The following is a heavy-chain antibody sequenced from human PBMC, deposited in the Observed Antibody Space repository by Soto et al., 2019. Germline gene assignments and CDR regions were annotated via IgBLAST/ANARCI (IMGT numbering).Heavy chain of an antibody. CDR2: ISSSSGHI. Sequence: GGSRRLFCADSGFTFSSYSMNWVRQAPGKGLEWVSSISSSSGHIYYADSLKGRFTISRDNAKNSLYLQMTSLRAEDTAVYYCTRHWLATREFDYWGQGALVTVSS. V-gene: IGHV3-21*01. D-gene: IGHD1-26*01. CDR3: TRHWLATREFDY. CDR1: GFTFSSYS. J-gene: IGHJ4*02.